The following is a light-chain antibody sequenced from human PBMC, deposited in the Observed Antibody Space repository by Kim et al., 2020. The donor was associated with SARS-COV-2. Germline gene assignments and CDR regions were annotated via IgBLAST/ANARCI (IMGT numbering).Light chain of an antibody. CDR1: KLGDKY. J-gene: IGLJ3*02. CDR2: QDS. Sequence: VSPEQTASITCSGDKLGDKYACWYQQKPGQSPVLVIDQDSKRPSGIPERFSGSNSGNTATLTISGTQAMDEADYYCQAWDSSTGVFGGGTQLTVL. CDR3: QAWDSSTGV. V-gene: IGLV3-1*01.